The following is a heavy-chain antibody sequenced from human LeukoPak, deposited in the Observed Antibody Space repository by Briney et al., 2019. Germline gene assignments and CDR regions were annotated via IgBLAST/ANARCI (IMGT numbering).Heavy chain of an antibody. V-gene: IGHV4-59*01. Sequence: PSETLSLTCTVSGGSIINYYWSWIRQPPGKGLEWIGYIYYSGSTNYNPSLKSRVTISVDTSKNQFSLKLSSVTAADTAVYYCVRAGWRYYDSSGVRGHYYMDVWGKGTTVTVSS. J-gene: IGHJ6*03. CDR2: IYYSGST. D-gene: IGHD3-22*01. CDR1: GGSIINYY. CDR3: VRAGWRYYDSSGVRGHYYMDV.